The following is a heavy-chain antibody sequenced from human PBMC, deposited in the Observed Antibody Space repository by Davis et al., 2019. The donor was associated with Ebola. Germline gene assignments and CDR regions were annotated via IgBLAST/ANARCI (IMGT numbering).Heavy chain of an antibody. D-gene: IGHD6-25*01. J-gene: IGHJ5*02. CDR1: GYKFTTYW. Sequence: KVSCKGSGYKFTTYWIGWVRQMPGKGLEWMGIIYPGDSDTRYSPSFQGQVTISVDTSLSSAYLQWNNLKASDTAMYYCARQVGRHFGIAATSTEGGNWFDTWGQGTLVTVSS. V-gene: IGHV5-51*01. CDR3: ARQVGRHFGIAATSTEGGNWFDT. CDR2: IYPGDSDT.